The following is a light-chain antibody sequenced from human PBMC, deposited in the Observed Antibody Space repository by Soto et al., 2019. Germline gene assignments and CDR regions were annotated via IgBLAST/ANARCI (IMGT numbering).Light chain of an antibody. J-gene: IGKJ1*01. V-gene: IGKV3-20*01. CDR2: GAS. CDR1: QSVSSNY. CDR3: QQYGSSPPGT. Sequence: ESVLTQSPGTLSLSPGERATLSCRASQSVSSNYLAWYQQKPGQAPRLLIYGASTRATGIPDRFSGSGSGTDFTLTISRLEPEDSAVYYCQQYGSSPPGTFGQGTKVDIK.